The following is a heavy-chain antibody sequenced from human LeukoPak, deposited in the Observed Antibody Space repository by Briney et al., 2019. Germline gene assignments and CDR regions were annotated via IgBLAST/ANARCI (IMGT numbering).Heavy chain of an antibody. J-gene: IGHJ4*02. CDR1: GVSISSGGYY. Sequence: SQTLSLTCTVSGVSISSGGYYWSWIRQHPGKGLEWIGYIYYSGSTYYNPSLKSRVTISVDTSKNQFSLKLSSVTAADTAVYYCARVGCGSTSCPFDYWGQGTLVTVSS. CDR3: ARVGCGSTSCPFDY. V-gene: IGHV4-31*03. D-gene: IGHD2-2*01. CDR2: IYYSGST.